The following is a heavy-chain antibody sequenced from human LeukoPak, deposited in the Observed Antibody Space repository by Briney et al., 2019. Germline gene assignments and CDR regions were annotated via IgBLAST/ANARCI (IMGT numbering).Heavy chain of an antibody. V-gene: IGHV1-2*02. Sequence: ASVKVSCKASGYTLRDYYIYWVRQAPGQGLEWLGWLNPHSGGTNYAQKFQGRVTMTRDTSISTAYMELSRLRSDDTAVYYCVRYSGDNNAFDYWGQGALVTVSS. J-gene: IGHJ4*02. CDR1: GYTLRDYY. CDR3: VRYSGDNNAFDY. D-gene: IGHD3-10*01. CDR2: LNPHSGGT.